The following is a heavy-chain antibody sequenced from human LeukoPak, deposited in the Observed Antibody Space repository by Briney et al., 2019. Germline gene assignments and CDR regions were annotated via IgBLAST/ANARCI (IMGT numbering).Heavy chain of an antibody. V-gene: IGHV1-2*04. CDR2: INPNSGGT. CDR1: GYTFTGYY. J-gene: IGHJ3*02. D-gene: IGHD2-15*01. CDR3: ARAYCSGGSCYDAFDI. Sequence: SVKVSCKASGYTFTGYYMHWVRQAPGQGLEWMGWINPNSGGTNYAQKFQGWVTMTRDTSISTAYMELSRLRSDDTAVYYCARAYCSGGSCYDAFDIWGQGTMVTVSS.